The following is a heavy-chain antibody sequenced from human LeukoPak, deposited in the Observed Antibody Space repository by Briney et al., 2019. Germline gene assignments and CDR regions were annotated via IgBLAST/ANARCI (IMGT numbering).Heavy chain of an antibody. CDR1: GYTLTELS. Sequence: ASVKVPCKVSGYTLTELSMHWVRQAPGKGLEWMGGFDPEDGETIYAQKFQGRVTMTEDTSTDTAYMELSSLRSEDTAVYYCATDRYRGVYYYYGMDVWGQGTTVTVSS. V-gene: IGHV1-24*01. CDR2: FDPEDGET. D-gene: IGHD3-10*01. J-gene: IGHJ6*02. CDR3: ATDRYRGVYYYYGMDV.